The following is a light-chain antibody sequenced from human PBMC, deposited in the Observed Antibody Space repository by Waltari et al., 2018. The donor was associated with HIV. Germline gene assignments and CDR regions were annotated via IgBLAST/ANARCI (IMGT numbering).Light chain of an antibody. Sequence: QSVLTQPPSASGTPGQRVTISCSGSSSNIGSNYVFWYQQLPGTAPKLLIYRKNDRPSGVPDRFSGSKSGTSASLAISGLRSDDEADYYCAAWNDRMNNSVVSGGSVLFGGGTRLTVL. CDR3: AAWNDRMNNSVVSGGSVL. V-gene: IGLV1-47*01. CDR2: RKN. CDR1: SSNIGSNY. J-gene: IGLJ2*01.